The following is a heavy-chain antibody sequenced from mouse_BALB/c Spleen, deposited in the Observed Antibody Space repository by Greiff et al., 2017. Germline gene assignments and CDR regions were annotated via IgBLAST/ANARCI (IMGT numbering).Heavy chain of an antibody. D-gene: IGHD2-4*01. V-gene: IGHV3-8*02. Sequence: EVNVVESGPSLVKPSQTLSLTCSVTGDSITSGYWNWIRKFPGNKLEYMGYISYSGSTYYNPSLKSRISITRDTSKNQYYLQLNSVTTEDTATYYCASFYDYSYYAMDYWGQGTSVTVSS. CDR2: ISYSGST. CDR1: GDSITSGY. CDR3: ASFYDYSYYAMDY. J-gene: IGHJ4*01.